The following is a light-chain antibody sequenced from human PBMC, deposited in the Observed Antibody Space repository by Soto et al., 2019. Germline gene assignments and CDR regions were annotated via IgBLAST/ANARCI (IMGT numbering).Light chain of an antibody. J-gene: IGKJ3*01. CDR1: QSISVW. CDR2: KAS. CDR3: QQYNSYSFT. V-gene: IGKV1-5*03. Sequence: DIQMTQSPSTLSASVGDRVTITCRASQSISVWLAWYQQKPGKAPNLLIYKASTLESGVPSRFSGSGSETEFTLTISSLQPDDFATYYCQQYNSYSFTFGPGTKVDVK.